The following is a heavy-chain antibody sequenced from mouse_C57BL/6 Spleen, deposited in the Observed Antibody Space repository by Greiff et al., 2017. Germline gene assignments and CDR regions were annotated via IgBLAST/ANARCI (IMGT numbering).Heavy chain of an antibody. CDR2: ISYDGSN. Sequence: EVQLQESGPGLVKPSQSLSLTCSVTGYSITSGYYWNWIRQFPGNKLEWMGYISYDGSNNYNPSLKNRISITRDTSKNQFFLKLNSVTTEDTATYYCARDRGFYDYDDSAWFAYWGQGTLVTVSA. D-gene: IGHD2-4*01. V-gene: IGHV3-6*01. J-gene: IGHJ3*01. CDR3: ARDRGFYDYDDSAWFAY. CDR1: GYSITSGYY.